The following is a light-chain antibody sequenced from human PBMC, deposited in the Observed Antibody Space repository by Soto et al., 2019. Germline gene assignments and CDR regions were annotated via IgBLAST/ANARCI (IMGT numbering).Light chain of an antibody. CDR1: QSVSSSY. V-gene: IGKV3D-20*02. J-gene: IGKJ5*01. CDR2: RTS. CDR3: QQRRSWQVS. Sequence: SLSRESLDLLWCRASQSVSSSYLAWYQQKPGQAPRLLIYRTSNRATGIPDRFSGSGSGTNFTLTISCREPEDFAVYYCQQRRSWQVSFAQGTRLEIK.